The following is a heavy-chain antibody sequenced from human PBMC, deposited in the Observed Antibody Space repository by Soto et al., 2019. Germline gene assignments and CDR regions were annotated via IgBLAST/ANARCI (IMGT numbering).Heavy chain of an antibody. CDR2: IIPIFGTA. Sequence: APLKLSCKGSDYTFTGYVISGLLNTNGKGLEVGGGIIPIFGTANYAQKFQGRVTITADKSTSTAYMELSSLRSEDTAVYYCARDDIVVVPAAIFPPYYYYGMDVWGQGTTVTVSS. V-gene: IGHV1-69*06. D-gene: IGHD2-2*01. J-gene: IGHJ6*02. CDR1: DYTFTGYV. CDR3: ARDDIVVVPAAIFPPYYYYGMDV.